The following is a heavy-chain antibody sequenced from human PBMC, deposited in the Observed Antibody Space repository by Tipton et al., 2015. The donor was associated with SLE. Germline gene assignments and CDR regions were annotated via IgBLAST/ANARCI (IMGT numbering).Heavy chain of an antibody. D-gene: IGHD3-3*01. V-gene: IGHV3-15*01. Sequence: GSLRLSCAASGFTFSNAWMSWVRQAPGKGLEWVGRIRSKTDGGTTDYAAPVKGRFTISRDDSKNTLYLQMNSLKTEDTAVYYCTTTYYDFWSGDVGGGDYFDYWGQGTLVTVSS. J-gene: IGHJ4*02. CDR3: TTTYYDFWSGDVGGGDYFDY. CDR2: IRSKTDGGTT. CDR1: GFTFSNAW.